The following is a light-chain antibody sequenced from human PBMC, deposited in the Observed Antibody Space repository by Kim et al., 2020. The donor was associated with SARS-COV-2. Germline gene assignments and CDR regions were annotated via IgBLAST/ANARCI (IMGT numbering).Light chain of an antibody. CDR1: NNNVGNQG. Sequence: QTTTLACPENNNNVGNQGAAWLQQHQGQPPKLLSYRNNNRPSGISERLSASRSGNTASLTITGLQPEDEADYYCSAWDSSLSAWVFGGGTQLTVL. CDR2: RNN. CDR3: SAWDSSLSAWV. J-gene: IGLJ3*02. V-gene: IGLV10-54*01.